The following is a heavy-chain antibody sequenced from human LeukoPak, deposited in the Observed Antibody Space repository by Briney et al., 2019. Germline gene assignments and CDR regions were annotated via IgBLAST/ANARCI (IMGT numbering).Heavy chain of an antibody. CDR2: ISYDGSNK. CDR3: AGPRGNWYIFDY. CDR1: GFTFSSYA. V-gene: IGHV3-30*04. Sequence: PGRSLRLSCAASGFTFSSYAMHWVRQAPGKGLGWVAVISYDGSNKYYADSVKGRFTISRNNAKKSLYLQMNSLRAEDTAVYYCAGPRGNWYIFDYWGQGTLVTVSS. D-gene: IGHD1-1*01. J-gene: IGHJ4*02.